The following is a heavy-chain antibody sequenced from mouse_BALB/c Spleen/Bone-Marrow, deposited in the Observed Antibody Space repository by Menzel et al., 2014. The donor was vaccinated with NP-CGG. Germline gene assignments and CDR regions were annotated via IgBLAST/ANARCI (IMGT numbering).Heavy chain of an antibody. V-gene: IGHV1-4*01. CDR2: IDPSSGYT. Sequence: QVQLQQSGAELARPGASVKMSCKASGYTFTNYTMHWVKQRPGQGLEWIGYIDPSSGYTNYSQKFKDTATLTADKSSSTAYMQLSSLTSADSAVYYCARGKTGFYGMDYWGQGASVTASS. CDR1: GYTFTNYT. D-gene: IGHD4-1*01. J-gene: IGHJ4*01. CDR3: ARGKTGFYGMDY.